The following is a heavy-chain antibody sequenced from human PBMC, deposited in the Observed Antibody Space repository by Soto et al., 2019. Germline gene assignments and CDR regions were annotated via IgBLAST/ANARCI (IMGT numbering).Heavy chain of an antibody. CDR1: GFTFSSYA. D-gene: IGHD2-21*01. CDR2: ISGSGGST. J-gene: IGHJ4*02. Sequence: EVQLLESGGGLVQPGGSLRLSCAASGFTFSSYAMSWVRQAPGKGLEWVSAISGSGGSTYYADSVKGRFTISRDNSKNTLYLQMNSLRAEDTAVYYCAKDGAPGGGEAGPAYFDYWGQGTLVTVSS. CDR3: AKDGAPGGGEAGPAYFDY. V-gene: IGHV3-23*01.